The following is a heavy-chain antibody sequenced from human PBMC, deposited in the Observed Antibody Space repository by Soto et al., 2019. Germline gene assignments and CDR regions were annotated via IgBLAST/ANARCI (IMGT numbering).Heavy chain of an antibody. CDR1: GFTFSDYY. J-gene: IGHJ4*02. V-gene: IGHV3-11*06. Sequence: QVQLVESGGGLVKPGGSLRLSCAASGFTFSDYYMSWIRQAPGKGLEWVSYISSSSSYTNYADSVKGRFTISRDNAKNSLYLQMNSLRAEDTAVYYCARDLGYCSGGSCYSLGHGDYWGQGTLVTVSS. CDR2: ISSSSSYT. D-gene: IGHD2-15*01. CDR3: ARDLGYCSGGSCYSLGHGDY.